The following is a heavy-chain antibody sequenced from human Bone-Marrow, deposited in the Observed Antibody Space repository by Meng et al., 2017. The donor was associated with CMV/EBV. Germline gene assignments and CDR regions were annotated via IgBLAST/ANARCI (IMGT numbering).Heavy chain of an antibody. CDR1: GYTFTGYY. CDR2: MNPNSGGT. V-gene: IGHV1-2*02. J-gene: IGHJ6*02. Sequence: ASVKVSCKASGYTFTGYYMHWVRQAPGQGLEWMGWMNPNSGGTKYAQKFQGRVTMTRDTSISTAYMELSRLRPDDTAVYYCARWESRGWDGTAYYYGMDVWGQGTTVTVSS. CDR3: ARWESRGWDGTAYYYGMDV. D-gene: IGHD6-19*01.